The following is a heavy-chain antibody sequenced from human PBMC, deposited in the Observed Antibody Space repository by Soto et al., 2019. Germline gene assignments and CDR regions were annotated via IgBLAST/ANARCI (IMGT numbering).Heavy chain of an antibody. CDR2: IYYSGST. CDR3: ARSSMATLSYQGLDY. Sequence: TLSLTCIVSGGSISSGGYYGSWIREHPGKGLEWIGYIYYSGSTYYNPSLKRRVTISVDTSKNQFSLKVNSVTAADTAVYFCARSSMATLSYQGLDYWGQGILVTVSS. V-gene: IGHV4-31*03. J-gene: IGHJ4*02. CDR1: GGSISSGGYY. D-gene: IGHD6-6*01.